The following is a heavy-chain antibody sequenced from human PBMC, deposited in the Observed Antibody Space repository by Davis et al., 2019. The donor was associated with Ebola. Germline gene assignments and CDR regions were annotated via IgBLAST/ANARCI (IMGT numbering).Heavy chain of an antibody. D-gene: IGHD5-18*01. CDR1: GVTVSRDY. J-gene: IGHJ4*02. Sequence: GESLKISCADSGVTVSRDYMSWVRQAPGKGLEWVSLTFSGGGTNYADSAKGRFTISRDNLNNVLYLQMNSLTVEDTAVYYCGRGGYDDGSLEHWGQGTLVTVSS. V-gene: IGHV3-53*01. CDR2: TFSGGGT. CDR3: GRGGYDDGSLEH.